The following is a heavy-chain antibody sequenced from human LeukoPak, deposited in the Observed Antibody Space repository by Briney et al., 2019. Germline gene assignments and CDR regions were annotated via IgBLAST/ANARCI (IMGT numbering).Heavy chain of an antibody. CDR1: GGSISSYY. Sequence: SETLSLTCTISGGSISSYYWSWIRQPPGKGLEWIGYIYYSGSTNYNPSLKSRVTISVDTSKNQFSLKLSSVTAADTAVYYCARGGYSGYDLDYWGQGTLVTVSS. J-gene: IGHJ4*02. CDR3: ARGGYSGYDLDY. V-gene: IGHV4-59*01. D-gene: IGHD5-12*01. CDR2: IYYSGST.